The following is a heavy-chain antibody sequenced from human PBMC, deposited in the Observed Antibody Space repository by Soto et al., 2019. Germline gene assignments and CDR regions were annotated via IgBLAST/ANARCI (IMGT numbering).Heavy chain of an antibody. J-gene: IGHJ5*02. CDR3: NRDPYGST. V-gene: IGHV3-15*01. CDR1: GFTFSTAW. Sequence: SLRLSCAASGFTFSTAWMTWVRQAPGRGLEWVARIKTTSDGGTIHYAAPVKGRFTISRDDSKDTLFLQMNSLKIEDTALYYCNRDPYGSTWGQGTLVTVSS. CDR2: IKTTSDGGTI. D-gene: IGHD3-10*01.